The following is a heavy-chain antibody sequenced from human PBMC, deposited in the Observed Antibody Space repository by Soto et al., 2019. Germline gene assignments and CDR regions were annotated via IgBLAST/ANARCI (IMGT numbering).Heavy chain of an antibody. CDR1: AINLTNHL. CDR2: ITRDGKSK. D-gene: IGHD2-15*01. Sequence: WVTLRRSWSPSAINLTNHLMHWVRQAPGKGLVWVSRITRDGKSKAYAESVKGRFAISRENAKNTVYLQLYGLTAEDTAVSSRARESAAWPLHWLDPWGQGSLGTVSS. CDR3: ARESAAWPLHWLDP. V-gene: IGHV3-74*01. J-gene: IGHJ5*02.